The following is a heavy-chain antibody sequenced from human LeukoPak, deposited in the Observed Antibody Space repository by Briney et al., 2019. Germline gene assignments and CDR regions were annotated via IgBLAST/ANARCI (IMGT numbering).Heavy chain of an antibody. Sequence: AGGSLRLSCAASGFTFSSYEMNWVRQAPGKGLEWVSYISSSGSTIYYADSVKGRVTISRDNAKNSLYLQMNSLRAEDTAVYYCASKTWFGELLGWYFDYWGQGTLVTVSS. J-gene: IGHJ4*02. CDR3: ASKTWFGELLGWYFDY. V-gene: IGHV3-48*03. CDR1: GFTFSSYE. CDR2: ISSSGSTI. D-gene: IGHD3-10*01.